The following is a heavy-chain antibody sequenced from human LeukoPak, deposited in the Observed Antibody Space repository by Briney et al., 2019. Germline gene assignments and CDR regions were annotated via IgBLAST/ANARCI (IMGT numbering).Heavy chain of an antibody. J-gene: IGHJ3*01. D-gene: IGHD3-3*01. CDR2: LSYGGTNK. V-gene: IGHV3-30-3*01. CDR1: GFTFRDYA. CDR3: ARDRSGYANDAFDF. Sequence: QPGRSLRLSCEASGFTFRDYAMHWVRQAPGKGLEWVAVLSYGGTNKYYADSVKGRFTISRDNSKNTMFLQMNSLRAEDTAVYHCARDRSGYANDAFDFWGQGTMVTVSS.